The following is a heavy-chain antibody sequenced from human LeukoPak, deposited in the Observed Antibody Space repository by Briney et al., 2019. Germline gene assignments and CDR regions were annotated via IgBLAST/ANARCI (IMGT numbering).Heavy chain of an antibody. V-gene: IGHV3-48*01. CDR1: GFTFSSYS. J-gene: IGHJ4*02. Sequence: GSLRLSCAASGFTFSSYSMNWVRQAPGKGLEWVSYISSSSSTIYYADSVKGRFTISRDNAKNSLYLQMNSLRAEDTAVYYCARDSIAARRWYWGQGTLVTVSS. CDR3: ARDSIAARRWY. CDR2: ISSSSSTI. D-gene: IGHD6-6*01.